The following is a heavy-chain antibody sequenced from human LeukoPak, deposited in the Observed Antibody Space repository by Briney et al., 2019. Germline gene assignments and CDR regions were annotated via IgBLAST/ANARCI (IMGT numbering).Heavy chain of an antibody. CDR2: ISYDGSNK. CDR1: GFTFKRYH. Sequence: GGSLRLSCAASGFTFKRYHMSWVRQAPGKGLEWVAVISYDGSNKYYADSVKGRFTISRDNSKNTLYLQMNSLRAEDTAVYYCARDLGRMATITGYYFDYWGQGTLVTVSS. V-gene: IGHV3-30-3*01. D-gene: IGHD5-24*01. J-gene: IGHJ4*02. CDR3: ARDLGRMATITGYYFDY.